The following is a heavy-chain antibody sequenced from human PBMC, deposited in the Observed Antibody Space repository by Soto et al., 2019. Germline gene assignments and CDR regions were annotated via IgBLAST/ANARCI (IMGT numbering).Heavy chain of an antibody. CDR2: IRGETNGGAA. CDR1: GFNFANYA. J-gene: IGHJ4*02. D-gene: IGHD3-22*01. Sequence: GVLRLSCTGSGFNFANYALTWVRQAPGKGLEWVGFIRGETNGGAADYAASLKGRITISRDDSKSIAYLEINSLQTEDTAVYYCTRYYYESSGYYVYWGQGTLVTVS. V-gene: IGHV3-49*04. CDR3: TRYYYESSGYYVY.